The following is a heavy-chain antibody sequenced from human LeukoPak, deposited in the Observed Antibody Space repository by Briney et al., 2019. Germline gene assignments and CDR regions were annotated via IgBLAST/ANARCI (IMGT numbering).Heavy chain of an antibody. V-gene: IGHV4-59*11. CDR2: IYYSGST. D-gene: IGHD6-19*01. CDR1: GGSISSHY. Sequence: SETLSLTCTVSGGSISSHYWSWIRQPPGKGLEWIGYIYYSGSTNYNPSLKSRVTISVDTSKNQFSLKLSSVTAADTAVYYCARGAGYSSGWYDFDYWGQGTLVTVSS. J-gene: IGHJ4*02. CDR3: ARGAGYSSGWYDFDY.